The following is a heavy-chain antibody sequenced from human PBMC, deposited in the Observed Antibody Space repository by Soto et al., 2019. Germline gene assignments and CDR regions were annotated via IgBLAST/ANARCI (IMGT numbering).Heavy chain of an antibody. V-gene: IGHV3-23*01. Sequence: GSLRLSCAASGFTFSSYAMSWVRQAPGKGLEWVSAISGSGGSTYYADSVKGRFTISRDNSKNTLYLQMNSLRAEDTAGYYCATAGSSGYYYYFAYWGQGTLVTVSS. J-gene: IGHJ4*02. D-gene: IGHD3-22*01. CDR3: ATAGSSGYYYYFAY. CDR2: ISGSGGST. CDR1: GFTFSSYA.